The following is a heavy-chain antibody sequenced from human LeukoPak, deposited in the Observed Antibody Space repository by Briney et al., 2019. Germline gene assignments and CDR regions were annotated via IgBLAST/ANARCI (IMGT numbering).Heavy chain of an antibody. CDR3: ARDVVRLRGAPSPFDY. CDR2: IYYSGST. V-gene: IGHV4-39*07. CDR1: GVSISGSGYY. J-gene: IGHJ4*02. D-gene: IGHD3-10*01. Sequence: PSETLSLTCTVSGVSISGSGYYFGWIRQPPGKGLEWIGNIYYSGSTYYNPSLKSRVTISVDTSKNQFSLKLSSVTAADTAVYYCARDVVRLRGAPSPFDYWGQGTLVTVSS.